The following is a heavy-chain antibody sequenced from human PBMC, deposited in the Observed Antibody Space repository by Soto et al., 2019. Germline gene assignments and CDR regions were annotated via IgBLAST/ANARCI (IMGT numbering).Heavy chain of an antibody. V-gene: IGHV4-30-4*01. J-gene: IGHJ5*02. CDR2: IYYSGST. CDR3: ARVPRITIFGVDP. CDR1: GGSISSGDYY. D-gene: IGHD3-3*01. Sequence: QVQLQESGPGLVKPSQTLSLTCTVSGGSISSGDYYWSWIRQPPGKGLEWIGYIYYSGSTYYNPSLTSRVTISVDTSNNQFSLKLSSVTAADTAVYYCARVPRITIFGVDPWGQGTLVTVSS.